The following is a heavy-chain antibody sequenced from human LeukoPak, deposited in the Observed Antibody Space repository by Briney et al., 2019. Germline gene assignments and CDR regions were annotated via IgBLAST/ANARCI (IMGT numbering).Heavy chain of an antibody. V-gene: IGHV1-46*01. CDR3: ARDLWLEGGGEFDY. J-gene: IGHJ4*02. D-gene: IGHD3-10*01. Sequence: ASVKVFCKASGYTFTSYGISWVRQAPGQGLEWMGIINPSGGSTSYAQKFQGRVTMTRDTSTSTVYMELSSLRSEDTAVYYCARDLWLEGGGEFDYWGQGTLVTVSS. CDR1: GYTFTSYG. CDR2: INPSGGST.